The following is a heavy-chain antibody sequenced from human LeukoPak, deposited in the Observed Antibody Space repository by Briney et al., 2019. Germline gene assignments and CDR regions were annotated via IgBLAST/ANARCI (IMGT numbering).Heavy chain of an antibody. CDR2: ISSSGYI. J-gene: IGHJ3*02. CDR3: ARGRADTNDAFDI. Sequence: PGGSLRLSCAASGFTFSSYSMNWVRQAPGKGLEWVSSISSSGYIYYADSVKGRFTISRDNAKNSLYLQMNSLRAEDTAVYYCARGRADTNDAFDIWGQGTMVTVSS. CDR1: GFTFSSYS. V-gene: IGHV3-21*01. D-gene: IGHD5-18*01.